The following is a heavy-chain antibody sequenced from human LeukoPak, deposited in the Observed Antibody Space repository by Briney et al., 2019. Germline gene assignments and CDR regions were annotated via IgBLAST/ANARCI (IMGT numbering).Heavy chain of an antibody. CDR3: ARGFGELSLGGMDV. CDR2: IWVEGRNK. D-gene: IGHD3-10*01. CDR1: GFTFSTYG. V-gene: IGHV3-33*01. Sequence: GGSLRLSCAASGFTFSTYGMHWVRQAPRKGLEWVALIWVEGRNKYYADSVKGRFTISRDNPKNTLYLQMNSLRVEDTAVYYCARGFGELSLGGMDVWGQGTTVTVSS. J-gene: IGHJ6*02.